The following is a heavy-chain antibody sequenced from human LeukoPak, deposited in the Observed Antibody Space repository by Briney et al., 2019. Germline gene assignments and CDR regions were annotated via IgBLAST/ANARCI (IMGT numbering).Heavy chain of an antibody. D-gene: IGHD3-22*01. V-gene: IGHV4-34*01. CDR3: ARRGGYYYDSSGYNY. CDR2: INHSVST. Sequence: SETLSLTPAVYGGSFRGYYSSWIRQPPRKGQEWIWEINHSVSTNYNPSPKSRVTISVDTPTNQFSLKLSSVTAADTAVYYCARRGGYYYDSSGYNYWGQGTLVTVSS. J-gene: IGHJ4*02. CDR1: GGSFRGYY.